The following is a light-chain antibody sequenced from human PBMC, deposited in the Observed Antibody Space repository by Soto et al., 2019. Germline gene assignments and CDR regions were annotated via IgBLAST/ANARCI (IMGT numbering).Light chain of an antibody. CDR2: EVS. V-gene: IGLV2-14*01. CDR3: SSYTSSSIDYV. CDR1: SSDVGGYNY. Sequence: ALTQPASVSGSPGQSITISCTGTSSDVGGYNYVSWYQQHPGKAPKLMIYEVSNRPSGVSNRFSGSKSGNTASLTISGLQAEDEADYYCSSYTSSSIDYVFGTGTKLTVL. J-gene: IGLJ1*01.